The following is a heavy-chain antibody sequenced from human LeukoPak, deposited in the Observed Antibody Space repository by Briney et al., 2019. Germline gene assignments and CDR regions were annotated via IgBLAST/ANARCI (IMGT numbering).Heavy chain of an antibody. CDR2: IYYSGST. V-gene: IGHV4-31*03. CDR1: GGSIRSSYYY. CDR3: ARGTDRHYDFWSGYYTVYFQH. D-gene: IGHD3-3*01. Sequence: SETLSLTCTVSGGSIRSSYYYWSWIRQHPGKGLEWIGYIYYSGSTYYNPSLKSRVTISVDTSKNQFSLKLSSVTAADTAVYYCARGTDRHYDFWSGYYTVYFQHWGQGTLVTVSS. J-gene: IGHJ1*01.